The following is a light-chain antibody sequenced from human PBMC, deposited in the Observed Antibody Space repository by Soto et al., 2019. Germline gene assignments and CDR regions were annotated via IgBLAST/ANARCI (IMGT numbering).Light chain of an antibody. J-gene: IGLJ2*01. CDR1: SSDVGGYNY. Sequence: QSVLTQPASVSGSPGQSITISCTGTSSDVGGYNYVSWYQQHPGKAPKLMIYDVSDRPSGVSNRFSGSKSGNTASLTISGLQAEDGADYYCSSYTISCTLVFGGGTKLTVL. CDR3: SSYTISCTLV. CDR2: DVS. V-gene: IGLV2-14*01.